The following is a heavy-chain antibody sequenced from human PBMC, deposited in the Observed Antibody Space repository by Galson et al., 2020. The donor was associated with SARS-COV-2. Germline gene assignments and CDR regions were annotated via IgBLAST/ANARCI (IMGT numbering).Heavy chain of an antibody. D-gene: IGHD3-22*01. V-gene: IGHV4-31*03. CDR3: ARGAERSSGLFGHFDY. CDR2: IYYSGST. Sequence: ETLETLSLTCTVSGGSISSGGYYWSWIRQHPGKGLEWIGYIYYSGSTYYNPSLKSRLTISVDTSKNQFSLKLSSVTAADTALYFCARGAERSSGLFGHFDYWGQGTLVTVSS. J-gene: IGHJ4*02. CDR1: GGSISSGGYY.